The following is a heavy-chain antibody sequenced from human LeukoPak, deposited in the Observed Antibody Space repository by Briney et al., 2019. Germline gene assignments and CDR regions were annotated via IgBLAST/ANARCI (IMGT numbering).Heavy chain of an antibody. V-gene: IGHV1-3*01. Sequence: ASVKVSCKASGYTFTSYAMHWVRQAPGQRLEWMGWINAGNGNTKYSQKFQGRVTITRDTSASTAYMELSSLRSEDTAVYYCVRVNWSDGDNWFDPWGQGTLVTVSS. J-gene: IGHJ5*02. D-gene: IGHD1-1*01. CDR3: VRVNWSDGDNWFDP. CDR1: GYTFTSYA. CDR2: INAGNGNT.